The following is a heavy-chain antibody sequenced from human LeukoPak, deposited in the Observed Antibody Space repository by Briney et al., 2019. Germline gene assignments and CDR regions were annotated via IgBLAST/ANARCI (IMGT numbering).Heavy chain of an antibody. J-gene: IGHJ4*02. CDR1: GFTFTNHA. D-gene: IGHD5-24*01. V-gene: IGHV3-23*01. CDR3: ARTPSRDGYSHIDF. CDR2: LSDSGAST. Sequence: GGSLRPSCAASGFTFTNHAMAWVRLAPGKGLEWVSTLSDSGASTYYADSVKGRFTISRDNSRNTMYLQMDSLRDDDTGVYFCARTPSRDGYSHIDFWGQGALVTVSS.